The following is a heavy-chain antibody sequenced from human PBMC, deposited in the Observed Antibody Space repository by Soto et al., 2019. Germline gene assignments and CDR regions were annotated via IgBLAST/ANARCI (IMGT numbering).Heavy chain of an antibody. V-gene: IGHV3-30-3*01. J-gene: IGHJ4*02. CDR1: GFSLSSYA. D-gene: IGHD3-22*01. Sequence: GTLRISCAASGFSLSSYAIHWVRQAPGKGLEGVAVIAYYGSNKYYADSVKGRFTISRDNSKNTLYLQMNSLRAEDTAVYYCARSMIVDSWGQGTLVTGSS. CDR3: ARSMIVDS. CDR2: IAYYGSNK.